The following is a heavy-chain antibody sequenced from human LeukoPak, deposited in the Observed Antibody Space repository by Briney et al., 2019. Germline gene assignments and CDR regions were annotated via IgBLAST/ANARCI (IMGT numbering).Heavy chain of an antibody. J-gene: IGHJ4*02. D-gene: IGHD3-10*01. Sequence: LSETLSLTCTVSGGSISSYYWSWIRQPPWKRREWIGYIYYSGSTNYNPSLKSRVTISVGTSKNQFSLKLSSVTAADTAVYYCARVPGGWFGELLFDYWGQGTLVTVSS. CDR3: ARVPGGWFGELLFDY. CDR1: GGSISSYY. CDR2: IYYSGST. V-gene: IGHV4-59*01.